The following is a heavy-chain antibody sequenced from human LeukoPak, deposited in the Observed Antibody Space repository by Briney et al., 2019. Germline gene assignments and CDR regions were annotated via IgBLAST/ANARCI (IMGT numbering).Heavy chain of an antibody. D-gene: IGHD2/OR15-2a*01. J-gene: IGHJ4*02. V-gene: IGHV3-23*01. CDR3: AKVSGELYEVGVHY. CDR1: GFTFSSYA. Sequence: PGGPLRLSCAASGFTFSSYAMSWVRQAPGKGLEWVSAISGSGGSTYYADSVKGRFTISRDNSKNTLYLQMNSLRAEDTAVYYCAKVSGELYEVGVHYWGQGTLVTVSS. CDR2: ISGSGGST.